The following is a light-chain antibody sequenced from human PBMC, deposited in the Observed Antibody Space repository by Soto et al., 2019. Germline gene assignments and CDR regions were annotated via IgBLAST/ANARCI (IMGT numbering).Light chain of an antibody. V-gene: IGKV1-33*01. CDR2: DAS. J-gene: IGKJ2*01. CDR3: QQDDTLPYT. CDR1: QDITNY. Sequence: DIQMTQSPSSLSASVGDRVTITCQASQDITNYLNWYQQKPGKAPELLIYDASNLQTGVPSRFSGSGSGTDFTFTISSLQPEDIATYYCQQDDTLPYTFGQGTKLEIQ.